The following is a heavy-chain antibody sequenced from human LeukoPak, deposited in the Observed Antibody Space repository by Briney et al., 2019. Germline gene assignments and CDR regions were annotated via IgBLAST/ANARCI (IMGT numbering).Heavy chain of an antibody. J-gene: IGHJ6*03. CDR3: AKVPGQSGTYWYYSHYMDV. D-gene: IGHD3-10*01. CDR2: IRYNGINK. Sequence: GGSLRLSCAASGFTFSNYGMHWVRQAPGKGLEWAAFIRYNGINKYYADSVRGRFTVSRDNSKNTLYLQMNSLRAEDTAVYYCAKVPGQSGTYWYYSHYMDVWGKGTTVTVSS. CDR1: GFTFSNYG. V-gene: IGHV3-30*02.